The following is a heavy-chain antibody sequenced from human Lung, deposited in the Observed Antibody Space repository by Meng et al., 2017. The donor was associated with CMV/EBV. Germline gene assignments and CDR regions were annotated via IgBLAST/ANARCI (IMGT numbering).Heavy chain of an antibody. CDR1: GGSSSSVGYY. CDR3: ARTNYGDYNWFDL. D-gene: IGHD4-17*01. V-gene: IGHV4-31*03. CDR2: IYYSGST. J-gene: IGHJ5*02. Sequence: SGPGLINPSQPLYLTSTFSGGSSSSVGYYWSWIRPHPGKGLEWIGYIYYSGSTYYNPSLRSRVAISIDTSKNQFSLKLTSVTAADTAVYFCARTNYGDYNWFDLWGQGTLVTVSS.